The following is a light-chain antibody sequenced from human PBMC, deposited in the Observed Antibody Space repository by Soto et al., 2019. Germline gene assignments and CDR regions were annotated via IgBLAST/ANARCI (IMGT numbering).Light chain of an antibody. CDR3: SSYTSSPSVI. Sequence: QSALTQPASVSGSPGQSITLSCTGTSSDIGAYNYVSWYQQHPGKPPKLMIYDVYYRPSGASDRFSGSKSGNTASLVISGLQAEDEADYYCSSYTSSPSVIFGGGTKLTVL. CDR1: SSDIGAYNY. V-gene: IGLV2-14*01. J-gene: IGLJ2*01. CDR2: DVY.